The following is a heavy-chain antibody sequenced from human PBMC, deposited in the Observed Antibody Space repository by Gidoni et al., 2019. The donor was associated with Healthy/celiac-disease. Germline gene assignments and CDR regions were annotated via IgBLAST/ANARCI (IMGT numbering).Heavy chain of an antibody. CDR1: GFTFAAST. CDR3: AKDMRRGYSYGSDIPPRPYYYYGMDV. CDR2: SSWDGGST. D-gene: IGHD5-18*01. Sequence: EVQLVDSGGVVVQPGGSLRLSCAASGFTFAASTMHWVRQSPGKGLELFSLSSWDGGSTYYADSVKGRFTISRDNSKNSLYLQMNSLRTEDTALYYCAKDMRRGYSYGSDIPPRPYYYYGMDVWGQGTTVTVSS. J-gene: IGHJ6*02. V-gene: IGHV3-43*01.